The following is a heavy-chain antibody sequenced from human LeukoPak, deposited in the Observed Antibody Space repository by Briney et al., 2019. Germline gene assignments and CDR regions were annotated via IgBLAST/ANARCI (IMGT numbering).Heavy chain of an antibody. CDR3: AKANDRSGYYYPFDY. J-gene: IGHJ4*02. CDR1: GFTFSSYA. D-gene: IGHD3-22*01. Sequence: PGGSLRLSCAASGFTFSSYAMSWVRRAPGKGLEWVSAISGSGGSTYYADSVKGRFTISRDNSKNTLYLQMNSLRAEDTAVYYCAKANDRSGYYYPFDYWGQGTLVTVSS. V-gene: IGHV3-23*01. CDR2: ISGSGGST.